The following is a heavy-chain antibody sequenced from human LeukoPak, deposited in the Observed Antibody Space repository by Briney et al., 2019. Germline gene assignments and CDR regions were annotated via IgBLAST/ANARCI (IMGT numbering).Heavy chain of an antibody. D-gene: IGHD3-3*01. J-gene: IGHJ4*02. V-gene: IGHV1-46*01. CDR2: INPSGGST. CDR3: ARNALYDFWSGYSHIPDY. Sequence: ASVKVSCKASGYTFTSYYMHWVRQAPGQGLEWMGIINPSGGSTSYAQKFQGRVTMTTDTSTSTAYMELRSLRSDDTAVYYCARNALYDFWSGYSHIPDYWGQGTLVTVSS. CDR1: GYTFTSYY.